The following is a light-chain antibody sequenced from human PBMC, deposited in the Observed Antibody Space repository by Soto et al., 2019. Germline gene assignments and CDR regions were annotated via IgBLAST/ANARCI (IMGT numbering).Light chain of an antibody. CDR2: DAS. CDR3: QQRSNGPLT. J-gene: IGKJ5*01. Sequence: EIVLTQSPATLSLSPGERVTLSCRASQSVSSYFAWYQQKPGQAPRLLIYDASNRATGIPARFSGSGSGTDFTLTISSLEPEDVAVYYCQQRSNGPLTFGQGTRLEIK. V-gene: IGKV3-11*01. CDR1: QSVSSY.